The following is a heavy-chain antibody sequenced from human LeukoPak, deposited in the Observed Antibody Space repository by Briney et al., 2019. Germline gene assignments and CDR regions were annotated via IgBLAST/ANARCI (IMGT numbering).Heavy chain of an antibody. J-gene: IGHJ5*02. CDR2: IYYSGST. Sequence: SETLSLTCTVSGGSISSYYWSWIRQPAGKGLEWIGRIYYSGSTYYNPSLKSRVTTSVDTSKNQFSLKLSSVTAADTAVYYCASCIAAAGTSWFDPWGQGTLVTVSS. V-gene: IGHV4-4*07. CDR1: GGSISSYY. D-gene: IGHD6-13*01. CDR3: ASCIAAAGTSWFDP.